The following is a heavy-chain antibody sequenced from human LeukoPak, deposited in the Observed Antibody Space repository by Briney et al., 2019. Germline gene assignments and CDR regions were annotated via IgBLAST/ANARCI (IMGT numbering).Heavy chain of an antibody. CDR2: INHSGST. V-gene: IGHV4-34*01. CDR1: GGSFSGYY. Sequence: SETLSLTCAVYGGSFSGYYWSWIRQPPGKGLEWIGEINHSGSTNYNPSLKSRVTISVDTSKNQFSLKLSSVTAADTAVYYCARQGTGYYDSSGYRKIYYFDYWGQGTLVTVSS. CDR3: ARQGTGYYDSSGYRKIYYFDY. J-gene: IGHJ4*02. D-gene: IGHD3-22*01.